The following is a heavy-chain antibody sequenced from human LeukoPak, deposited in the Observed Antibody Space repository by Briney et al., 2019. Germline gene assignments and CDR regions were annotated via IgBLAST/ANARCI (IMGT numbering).Heavy chain of an antibody. V-gene: IGHV3-30*03. J-gene: IGHJ3*02. CDR2: ISYDGSNK. CDR1: GFTFSSYG. CDR3: ARDKYSSSSEDAFHI. D-gene: IGHD6-6*01. Sequence: GGSLRLSCAASGFTFSSYGMHWVRQAPGKGLEWVAVISYDGSNKYYADSVKGRFTISRDNSKNTLYLQMNSLRTEDTAVYFCARDKYSSSSEDAFHIWGQGTMVTVSS.